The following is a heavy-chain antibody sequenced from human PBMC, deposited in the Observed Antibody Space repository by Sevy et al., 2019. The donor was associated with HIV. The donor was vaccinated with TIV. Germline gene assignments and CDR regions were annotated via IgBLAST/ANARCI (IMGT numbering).Heavy chain of an antibody. CDR3: AREYSGTYYYFDY. Sequence: GGSLRLSCAASGFTFSSYWMHWVRQAPGKGLVWVSRINSDGSSTNYAVSMKGRFIISRDNAKNTLYLQMNSLRAEDTAMYYWAREYSGTYYYFDYWGQGTLVTVSS. CDR2: INSDGSST. CDR1: GFTFSSYW. V-gene: IGHV3-74*01. D-gene: IGHD1-26*01. J-gene: IGHJ4*02.